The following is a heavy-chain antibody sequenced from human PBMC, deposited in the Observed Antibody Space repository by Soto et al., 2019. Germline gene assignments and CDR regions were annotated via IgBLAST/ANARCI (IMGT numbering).Heavy chain of an antibody. V-gene: IGHV1-8*01. J-gene: IGHJ6*02. Sequence: ASVKVSCKASGYTFTSYDINWVRQATGQGLEWMGWMNPNSGNTGYAQKFQGRVTMTRNTSISTAYMELSSLRSEDTAVYYCARERRITIFGVVIMRDSLCGMDVWGQGTTVTVSS. CDR2: MNPNSGNT. D-gene: IGHD3-3*01. CDR1: GYTFTSYD. CDR3: ARERRITIFGVVIMRDSLCGMDV.